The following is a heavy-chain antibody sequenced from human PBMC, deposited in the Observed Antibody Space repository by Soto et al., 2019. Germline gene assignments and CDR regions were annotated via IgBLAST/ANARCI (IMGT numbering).Heavy chain of an antibody. CDR3: AREYGDYENLNYGMDV. Sequence: QAQLVESGGGVVQPGGSLRLSCAASGFTFSSYAISWVRQAPGKGLEWVALISYDGSNKYYADSVKGRFTISRDNSKNTLYVQMNSLRAEDTAVYYCAREYGDYENLNYGMDVWGQGTTVTVSS. D-gene: IGHD4-17*01. CDR2: ISYDGSNK. CDR1: GFTFSSYA. V-gene: IGHV3-30-3*01. J-gene: IGHJ6*02.